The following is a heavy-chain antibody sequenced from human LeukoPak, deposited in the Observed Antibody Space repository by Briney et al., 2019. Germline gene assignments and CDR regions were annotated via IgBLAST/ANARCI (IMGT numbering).Heavy chain of an antibody. V-gene: IGHV3-23*01. D-gene: IGHD3-22*01. CDR1: GFTFSGYA. Sequence: PGGSLRLSCVASGFTFSGYAMTSVRQTPGKGLEWVSSISGSGGSTYYADSVRGRFTISRDNSKNTLYAQMNSLRAEDTALYYCATERSNYYDVATPGAFDIWGQGTMVTVSS. CDR2: ISGSGGST. CDR3: ATERSNYYDVATPGAFDI. J-gene: IGHJ3*02.